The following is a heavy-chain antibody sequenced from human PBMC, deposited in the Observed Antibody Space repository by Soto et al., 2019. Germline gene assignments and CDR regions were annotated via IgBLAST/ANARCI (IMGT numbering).Heavy chain of an antibody. CDR2: IYTSGNT. D-gene: IGHD1-26*01. Sequence: QVQLQESGPGLVKPSETLSLTCNVSGASISDYYWSWIRQPPGKGLEWIGYIYTSGNTNYNPSLKRRVTISVDTSKNQFSLKLRSVTAADTAVYYCASHVGSGYSDSWSQGTLVTVSS. V-gene: IGHV4-59*13. CDR1: GASISDYY. CDR3: ASHVGSGYSDS. J-gene: IGHJ4*02.